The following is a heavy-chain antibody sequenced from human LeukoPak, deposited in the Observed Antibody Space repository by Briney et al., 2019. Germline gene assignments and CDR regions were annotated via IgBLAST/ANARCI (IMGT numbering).Heavy chain of an antibody. J-gene: IGHJ5*02. V-gene: IGHV4-59*08. CDR1: GDSISSYY. D-gene: IGHD3-3*02. CDR2: ISYSGST. CDR3: AKGINMRYNWFDP. Sequence: SETLSLTCTVSGDSISSYYWSWIRQPPGKGLEWLGYISYSGSTNYNPSLKSRVTISIDTSKNQFSLKLTSVTAADTAVYYCAKGINMRYNWFDPWGQGTLVTVSS.